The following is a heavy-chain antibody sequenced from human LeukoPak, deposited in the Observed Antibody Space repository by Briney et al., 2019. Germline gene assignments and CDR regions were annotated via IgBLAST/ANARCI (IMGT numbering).Heavy chain of an antibody. D-gene: IGHD3-22*01. J-gene: IGHJ3*01. V-gene: IGHV3-30-3*01. CDR2: ISYDGNDK. CDR3: ARDQYYDSSGSDAFDV. Sequence: GGSLRLSCAASGFIFSSYAMHWVRQAPGKGLEWVAVISYDGNDKYHADSVKGRFTISRDNSKNTLYLQMNSLRADDTAVYYCARDQYYDSSGSDAFDVWGQGTMVTVSS. CDR1: GFIFSSYA.